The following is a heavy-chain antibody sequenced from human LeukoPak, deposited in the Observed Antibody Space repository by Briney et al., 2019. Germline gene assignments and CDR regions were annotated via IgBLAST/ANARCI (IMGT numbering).Heavy chain of an antibody. V-gene: IGHV7-4-1*02. CDR2: INTNTGNP. D-gene: IGHD3-22*01. CDR1: GGTFSSYA. J-gene: IGHJ4*02. Sequence: ASVKVSCKASGGTFSSYAISWVRQAPGQGLEWMGWINTNTGNPTYAQGFTGRFVFSLDTSVSTAYLQISSLKAEDTAVYYCARELPQGPYDSSGYSFDYWGQGTLVTVSS. CDR3: ARELPQGPYDSSGYSFDY.